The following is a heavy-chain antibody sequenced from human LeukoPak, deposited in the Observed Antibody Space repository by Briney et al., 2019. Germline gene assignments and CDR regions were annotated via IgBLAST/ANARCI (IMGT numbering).Heavy chain of an antibody. V-gene: IGHV1-46*01. CDR2: INPSCGRT. Sequence: ASVKVSCKSSGYTFTSYYMHWVRQAPGQGLEWMGLINPSCGRTSFAQKFQGRVTMTRDVSTSTVYMEVSSLTSEDTAVYYCARAMYSGSFYEAFNIWGLGTMVTVSS. CDR3: ARAMYSGSFYEAFNI. CDR1: GYTFTSYY. D-gene: IGHD1-26*01. J-gene: IGHJ3*02.